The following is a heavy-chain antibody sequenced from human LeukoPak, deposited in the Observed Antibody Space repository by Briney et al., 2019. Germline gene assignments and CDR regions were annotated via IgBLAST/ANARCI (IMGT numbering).Heavy chain of an antibody. V-gene: IGHV1-3*01. CDR1: GYTFTSYA. CDR2: INAGNGNT. CDR3: ARVRSSGWSYYFDY. J-gene: IGHJ4*02. D-gene: IGHD6-19*01. Sequence: ASVKVSCKASGYTFTSYAMHWVRQAPGQRLEWMGWINAGNGNTKYSQKFQGRVTITRDTSASTAYMELSSLRSEDTAVYCCARVRSSGWSYYFDYWGQGTLVTVSS.